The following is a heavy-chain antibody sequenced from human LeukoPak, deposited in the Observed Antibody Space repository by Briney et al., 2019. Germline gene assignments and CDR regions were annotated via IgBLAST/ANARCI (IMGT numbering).Heavy chain of an antibody. V-gene: IGHV4-31*03. CDR3: ARDGIVGATSGLGY. J-gene: IGHJ4*02. CDR1: GGSISSGGYY. Sequence: SQTLSLTCTVSGGSISSGGYYWSWIRQHPGKGLEWIGYIYYSGSTYYNSSLKSRVTISVDTSKNQFSLKLSSVTAADTAVYYCARDGIVGATSGLGYWGQGTLVTVSS. D-gene: IGHD1-26*01. CDR2: IYYSGST.